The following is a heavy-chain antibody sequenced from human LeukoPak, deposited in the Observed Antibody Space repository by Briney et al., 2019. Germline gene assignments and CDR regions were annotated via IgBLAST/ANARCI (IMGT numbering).Heavy chain of an antibody. J-gene: IGHJ4*02. CDR1: GYTFTGYY. V-gene: IGHV1-2*02. Sequence: ASVKVSCKASGYTFTGYYMHWVRQAPGQGLEWMGWINPNSGGTNYAQKFQGRVTMTRDTSISTAYMELSRLRSDDTAVYYCARGAPSRPGYYFDYWGQGTLVTVSS. D-gene: IGHD1-1*01. CDR3: ARGAPSRPGYYFDY. CDR2: INPNSGGT.